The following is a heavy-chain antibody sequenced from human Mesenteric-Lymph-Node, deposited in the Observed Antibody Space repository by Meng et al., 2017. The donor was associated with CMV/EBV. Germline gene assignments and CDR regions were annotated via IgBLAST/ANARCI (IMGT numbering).Heavy chain of an antibody. V-gene: IGHV4-34*01. CDR2: INHSGST. D-gene: IGHD4-23*01. J-gene: IGHJ4*02. CDR1: GGSFSGYY. CDR3: ARHQRWLKSEGGFNY. Sequence: QAHPQQWGAELLKPSETLCPTCAVYGGSFSGYYCSWIRQPPGKGLEWIGEINHSGSTTYNPSLKSRVTISVDTSKNQFSLKLSSLTAADTAVYYCARHQRWLKSEGGFNYWGQGTLVTVSS.